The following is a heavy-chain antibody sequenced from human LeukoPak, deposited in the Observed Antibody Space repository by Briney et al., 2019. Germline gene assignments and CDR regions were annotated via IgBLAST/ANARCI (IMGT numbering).Heavy chain of an antibody. D-gene: IGHD3-10*01. Sequence: SETLSLTCSVSGGSISSYYWNWIRQPPGKGVEWIGYIHYSGNTNYNPSLKSRVTISADTPKNQFSLKLSSVTAADTAVYYCAREGLNMVRGVIPKEAWGWFDPWGQGTLVTVSS. CDR3: AREGLNMVRGVIPKEAWGWFDP. CDR2: IHYSGNT. CDR1: GGSISSYY. J-gene: IGHJ5*02. V-gene: IGHV4-59*12.